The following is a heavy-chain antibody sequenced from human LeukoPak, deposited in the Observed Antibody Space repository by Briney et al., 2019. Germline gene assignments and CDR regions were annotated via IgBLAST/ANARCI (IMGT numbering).Heavy chain of an antibody. V-gene: IGHV3-7*01. D-gene: IGHD4-23*01. CDR3: TRDEGATVATYRFDF. CDR1: GFDLRNYY. CDR2: IKYDGTYT. Sequence: GGPGRLCWEASGFDLRNYYMSGLRQAPGKGLEWLANIKYDGTYTNYKDSVRGRLTLSRDNAKNSVYLEMNSLRAEDTAVYYCTRDEGATVATYRFDFWGRGTLVTVSS. J-gene: IGHJ4*02.